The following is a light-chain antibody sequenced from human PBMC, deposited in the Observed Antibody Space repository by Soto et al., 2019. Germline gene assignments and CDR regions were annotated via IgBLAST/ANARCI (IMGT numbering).Light chain of an antibody. J-gene: IGLJ3*02. CDR1: SSNIGSHV. CDR3: AVWDDSLDGWV. Sequence: QPVLTQPPSASGTPGQRVTISCSGSSSNIGSHVVYWYQQLAGTAPKLLMYNNNQRPSGVPDRLSGSKSGTSASLVISGLQSEDEADYYRAVWDDSLDGWVFGGGTKVTVL. V-gene: IGLV1-44*01. CDR2: NNN.